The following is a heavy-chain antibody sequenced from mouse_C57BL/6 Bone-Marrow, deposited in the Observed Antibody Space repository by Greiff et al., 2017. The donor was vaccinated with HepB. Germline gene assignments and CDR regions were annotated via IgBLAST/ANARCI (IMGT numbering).Heavy chain of an antibody. Sequence: DVMLVESGGGLVKPGGSLKLSCAASGFTFSDYGMHWVRQAPEKGLEWVAYISSGSSTIYYADTVKGRFTISRDNAKNTLFLQMTSLRSEDTAMYYCARWLTGYYAMDYWGQGTSVTVSS. D-gene: IGHD4-1*01. CDR2: ISSGSSTI. J-gene: IGHJ4*01. CDR3: ARWLTGYYAMDY. CDR1: GFTFSDYG. V-gene: IGHV5-17*01.